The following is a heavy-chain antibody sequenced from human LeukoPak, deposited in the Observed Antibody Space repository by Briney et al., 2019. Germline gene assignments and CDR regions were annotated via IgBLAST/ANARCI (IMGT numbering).Heavy chain of an antibody. CDR2: IIPILGIA. CDR3: ARDDVVVEAASQNCFDP. V-gene: IGHV1-69*10. Sequence: SVKVSCKASGGTFSRYAISWVRQAPGQGLEGMGGIIPILGIANYAQKFQGRVTITADKSTSTDYMELRSLSSEDKAVSYCARDDVVVEAASQNCFDPWGQGTLVTVSS. D-gene: IGHD2-15*01. J-gene: IGHJ5*02. CDR1: GGTFSRYA.